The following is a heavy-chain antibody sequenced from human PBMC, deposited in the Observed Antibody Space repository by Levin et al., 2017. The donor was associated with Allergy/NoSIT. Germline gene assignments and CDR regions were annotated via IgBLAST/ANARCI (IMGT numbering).Heavy chain of an antibody. CDR2: ISGSGGST. V-gene: IGHV3-23*01. J-gene: IGHJ3*02. D-gene: IGHD2-21*02. Sequence: GGSLRLSCAASGFTFSSYAMSWVRQAPGKGLEWVSAISGSGGSTYYADSVKGRFTISRDNSKNTLYLQMNSLRAEDTAVYYCAKHIVVVTAIFDAFDIWGQGTMVTVSS. CDR3: AKHIVVVTAIFDAFDI. CDR1: GFTFSSYA.